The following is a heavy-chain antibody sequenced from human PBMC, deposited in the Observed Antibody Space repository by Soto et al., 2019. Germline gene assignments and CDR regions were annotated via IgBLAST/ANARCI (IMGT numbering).Heavy chain of an antibody. J-gene: IGHJ4*02. Sequence: GGSLRLSCAASGFTFDNYAMHWVRQAPGKGLEWVSGISWNSDTIAYADSVKGRFTISRDNAKNSLYLQMNSLRAEDTAFYYCAKDTGPNWGQGTLVTVSS. V-gene: IGHV3-9*01. CDR1: GFTFDNYA. CDR3: AKDTGPN. CDR2: ISWNSDTI.